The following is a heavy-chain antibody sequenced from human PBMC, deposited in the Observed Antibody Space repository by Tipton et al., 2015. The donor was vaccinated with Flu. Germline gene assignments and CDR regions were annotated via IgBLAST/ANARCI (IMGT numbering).Heavy chain of an antibody. CDR3: ARVLGGIRHDAFDI. CDR2: IYYSGST. Sequence: TLSLTCTVSGGSISSYYWSWIRQPPGKGLEWIGYIYYSGSTNYNPSLKSRVTISVDTSKNQFSLKLSSVTAADTAVYYCARVLGGIRHDAFDIWGQGTMVTVSS. V-gene: IGHV4-59*01. J-gene: IGHJ3*02. D-gene: IGHD3-10*01. CDR1: GGSISSYY.